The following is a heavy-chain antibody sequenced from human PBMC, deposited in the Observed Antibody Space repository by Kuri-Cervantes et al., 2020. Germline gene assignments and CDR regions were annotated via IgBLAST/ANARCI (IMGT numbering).Heavy chain of an antibody. V-gene: IGHV1-18*01. Sequence: ASVKVSCKASGYTFTSYGISWVRQAPGQGLEWMGWISAYNGNTNYAQKLQGRVTMTTDTSTSTAYMELRSLRSADTAVYYCARVGIGGARYYYGMDVWGQGTTVTVSS. CDR1: GYTFTSYG. J-gene: IGHJ6*02. D-gene: IGHD1-26*01. CDR3: ARVGIGGARYYYGMDV. CDR2: ISAYNGNT.